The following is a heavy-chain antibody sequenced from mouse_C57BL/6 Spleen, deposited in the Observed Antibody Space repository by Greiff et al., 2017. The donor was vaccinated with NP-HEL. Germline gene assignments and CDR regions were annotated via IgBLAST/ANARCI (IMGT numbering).Heavy chain of an antibody. V-gene: IGHV1-54*01. D-gene: IGHD4-1*01. CDR2: INPGSGGT. Sequence: VQLQQSGAELVRPGTSVKVSCKASGYAFTNYLIEWVKQRPGQGLEWIGVINPGSGGTNYNEKFKGKATLTADKSSSTAYMQRSSLTSEDSAVYCCARGGKLGHFDYWGQGTTLTVSA. CDR3: ARGGKLGHFDY. CDR1: GYAFTNYL. J-gene: IGHJ2*01.